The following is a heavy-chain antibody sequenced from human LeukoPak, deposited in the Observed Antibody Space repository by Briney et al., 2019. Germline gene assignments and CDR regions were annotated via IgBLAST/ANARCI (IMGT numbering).Heavy chain of an antibody. Sequence: TGGSLRLSCAASGFTFSSYWMSWVRQAPGKGLEWVSGISGSGDSKYYADSVKGRFTISRDISKKMLYLQMNGLRADDTAVYYCVNRYYESSPFDPWGQGTLVTVSS. CDR3: VNRYYESSPFDP. V-gene: IGHV3-23*01. D-gene: IGHD3-22*01. CDR1: GFTFSSYW. CDR2: ISGSGDSK. J-gene: IGHJ5*02.